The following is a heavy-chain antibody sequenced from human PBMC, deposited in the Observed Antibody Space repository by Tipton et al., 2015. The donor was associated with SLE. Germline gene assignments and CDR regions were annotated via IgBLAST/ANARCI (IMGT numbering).Heavy chain of an antibody. CDR2: IKQDGSEK. D-gene: IGHD6-13*01. J-gene: IGHJ1*01. CDR3: ARESWGSSSWYSQEAEYFQH. CDR1: GFAFSSYW. V-gene: IGHV3-7*01. Sequence: SLRLSCAASGFAFSSYWMSWVRQAPGKGLEWVANIKQDGSEKYYVDSVKGRFTISRDNAKNSLYLQMNSLRAEDTAVYYCARESWGSSSWYSQEAEYFQHWGQGTLVTVSS.